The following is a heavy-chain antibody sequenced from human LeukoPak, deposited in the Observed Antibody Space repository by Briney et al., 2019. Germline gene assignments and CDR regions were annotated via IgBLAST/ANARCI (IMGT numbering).Heavy chain of an antibody. Sequence: PETLCLTCTVSGGSISTYYWSWIRQPPGKGLEWIGYIYYSGNTNYNPSRKSRVTISVDTSKNQFSLRLSSVTASDTAVYYCARVGSWNFDLWGRGTLVTVSS. D-gene: IGHD1-26*01. V-gene: IGHV4-59*12. CDR2: IYYSGNT. CDR1: GGSISTYY. CDR3: ARVGSWNFDL. J-gene: IGHJ2*01.